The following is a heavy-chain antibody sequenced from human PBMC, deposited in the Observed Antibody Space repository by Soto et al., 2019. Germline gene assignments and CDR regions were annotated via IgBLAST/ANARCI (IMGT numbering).Heavy chain of an antibody. CDR1: GGSISSYY. J-gene: IGHJ4*02. CDR3: ARHAYNSGPVDY. CDR2: IYYSGST. V-gene: IGHV4-59*08. D-gene: IGHD3-16*01. Sequence: PSETLSLTCTVSGGSISSYYWSWIRQPPGKGLEWIGYIYYSGSTNYNPSLKSRVTISVDTSKNQFSLKLSSVTAADTAVYYCARHAYNSGPVDYWGQGTLVTVSS.